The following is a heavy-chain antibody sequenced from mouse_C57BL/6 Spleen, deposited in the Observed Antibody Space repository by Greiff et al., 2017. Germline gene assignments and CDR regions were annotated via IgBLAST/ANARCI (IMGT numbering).Heavy chain of an antibody. V-gene: IGHV1-39*01. D-gene: IGHD2-3*01. CDR3: ARGNDGYYVDAMDY. CDR1: GYSFTDYN. J-gene: IGHJ4*01. Sequence: EVKLQESGPELVQPGASVKISCKASGYSFTDYNMNWVKQSNGKSLEWIGVINPNYGTTSYNQKFKGKATLTVDQSSSTAYMQLNSLTSEDSAVYYCARGNDGYYVDAMDYWGQGTSVTVSS. CDR2: INPNYGTT.